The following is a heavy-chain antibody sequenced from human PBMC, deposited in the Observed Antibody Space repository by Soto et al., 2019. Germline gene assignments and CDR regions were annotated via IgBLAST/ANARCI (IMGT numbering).Heavy chain of an antibody. J-gene: IGHJ3*02. CDR3: AHKGEYSSGADAFDI. CDR1: GYTFTDYG. V-gene: IGHV1-69*13. Sequence: GASVKVSCKASGYTFTDYGITWVRQAPGQGLEWMGWIIPIFGTANYAQKFQGRVTITADESTSTAYMELSSLRSEDTAVYYCAHKGEYSSGADAFDIWGQGTMVTVSS. CDR2: IIPIFGTA. D-gene: IGHD6-19*01.